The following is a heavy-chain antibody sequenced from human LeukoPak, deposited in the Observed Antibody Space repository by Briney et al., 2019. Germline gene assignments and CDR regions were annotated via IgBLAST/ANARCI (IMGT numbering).Heavy chain of an antibody. V-gene: IGHV1-2*02. CDR2: INPNSGGT. Sequence: GASVKVSCKASGYTFTGYYMHWVRQAPGQGLEWMGWINPNSGGTNYAQKFQGRVTMTRDTSISTAYMELSRLRSDDTAVYYCAIPTYYYDSGAFDIWGQGTMVTVSS. CDR3: AIPTYYYDSGAFDI. D-gene: IGHD3-22*01. CDR1: GYTFTGYY. J-gene: IGHJ3*02.